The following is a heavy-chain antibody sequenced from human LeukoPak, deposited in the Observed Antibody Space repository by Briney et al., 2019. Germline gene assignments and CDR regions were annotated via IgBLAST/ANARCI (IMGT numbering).Heavy chain of an antibody. D-gene: IGHD1/OR15-1a*01. Sequence: GGSLRLSCAASGFIFSDHYMDWVRQAPGKGLEWVGRTRNKANGYTTEYAASVKGRFTVSRDDSKNSLYLQMNSLKTEDTAVYYCARDEQLHYWGQGTLVTASS. CDR3: ARDEQLHY. CDR1: GFIFSDHY. V-gene: IGHV3-72*01. J-gene: IGHJ4*02. CDR2: TRNKANGYTT.